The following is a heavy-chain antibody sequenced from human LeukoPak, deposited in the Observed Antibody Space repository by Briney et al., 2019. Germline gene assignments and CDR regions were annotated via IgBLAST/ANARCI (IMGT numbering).Heavy chain of an antibody. CDR3: SKVSTTVTFNSWFDP. J-gene: IGHJ5*02. Sequence: GGSLRLSCAASGFTFSSYAMSWVRQAPGKGLEWVAFIRYDGSNQYYADSVRGRFTISRDNSKNTLYLEMNSLRAEDTALYYCSKVSTTVTFNSWFDPWGQGTLVTVSS. CDR1: GFTFSSYA. D-gene: IGHD4-17*01. CDR2: IRYDGSNQ. V-gene: IGHV3-30*02.